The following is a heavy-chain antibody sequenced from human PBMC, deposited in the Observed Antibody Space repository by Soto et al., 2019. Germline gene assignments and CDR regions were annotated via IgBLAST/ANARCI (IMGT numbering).Heavy chain of an antibody. V-gene: IGHV3-23*01. CDR2: ISGSGDST. D-gene: IGHD6-19*01. CDR3: ARRGSGRYYDY. J-gene: IGHJ4*02. CDR1: GFTFSSYA. Sequence: EVQLLESGGGLVQPGGSLRLSCAASGFTFSSYAMRWVRQAPVKGLEWVSAISGSGDSTYYADSVKGRFTISRDNSKKTLYLQMNSLRAEDTAVYYCARRGSGRYYDYWGQGTLVTVSS.